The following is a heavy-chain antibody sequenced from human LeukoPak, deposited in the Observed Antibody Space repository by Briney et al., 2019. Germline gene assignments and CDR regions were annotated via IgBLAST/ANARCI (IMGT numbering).Heavy chain of an antibody. CDR2: IKQDGSEK. CDR1: GFTFSSYW. V-gene: IGHV3-7*01. Sequence: PGGSLRLSCAASGFTFSSYWMSWVRQAPEKGLEWVANIKQDGSEKYYVDSVKGRFTISRDNAKNSLYLQINSLRAEDTAVYYCAREGETTDYYFDYWGQGTLVTVSS. CDR3: AREGETTDYYFDY. D-gene: IGHD3-10*01. J-gene: IGHJ4*02.